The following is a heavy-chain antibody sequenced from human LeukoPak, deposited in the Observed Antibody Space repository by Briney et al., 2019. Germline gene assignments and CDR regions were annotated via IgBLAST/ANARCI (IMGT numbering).Heavy chain of an antibody. CDR1: GGSISSSSYY. CDR3: ARPYYDSSGYYSEDY. J-gene: IGHJ4*02. D-gene: IGHD3-22*01. Sequence: PSETLSLTCTVSGGSISSSSYYWGWIRQPPGTGLEWIGSIYYSGSTYYNPSLKSRVTISVDTSKNQFSLKLSSVTAADTAVYYCARPYYDSSGYYSEDYWGQGTLVTVSS. CDR2: IYYSGST. V-gene: IGHV4-39*01.